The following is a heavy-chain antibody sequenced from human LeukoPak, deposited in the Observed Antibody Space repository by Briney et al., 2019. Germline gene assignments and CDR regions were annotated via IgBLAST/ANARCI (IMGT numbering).Heavy chain of an antibody. J-gene: IGHJ4*02. Sequence: GSLRLSCVASGFSCSSYVMNWVRQAPGTGLEWVSAISGNGGSTYYADSVKGRFTISRDNSKNSLSLQMNSLRAEDTAVYYCAKGIELWLTYFDHWGQGTLVTASS. V-gene: IGHV3-23*01. D-gene: IGHD5-18*01. CDR2: ISGNGGST. CDR3: AKGIELWLTYFDH. CDR1: GFSCSSYV.